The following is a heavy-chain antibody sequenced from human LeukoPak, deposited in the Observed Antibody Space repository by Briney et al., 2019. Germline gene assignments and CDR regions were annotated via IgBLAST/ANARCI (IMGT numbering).Heavy chain of an antibody. V-gene: IGHV4-34*01. CDR1: GGSFRGYY. CDR3: ARGKPDY. J-gene: IGHJ4*02. CDR2: INHSGST. Sequence: SETLSLTCAVYGGSFRGYYWSWIRQPPGKGLEWIGEINHSGSTNYNPSLKSRVTISVDTSKNQFSLKLSSVTAADTAVYYCARGKPDYWGQGTLVTVSS.